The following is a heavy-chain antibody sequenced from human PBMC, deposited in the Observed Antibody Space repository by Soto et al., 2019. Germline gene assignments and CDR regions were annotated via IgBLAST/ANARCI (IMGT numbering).Heavy chain of an antibody. Sequence: GGSLRLSCAASGFTVSSNYMSWVRQAPGKGLDWVSVIYSGGSTYYADSVKGRFTISRHNSKNTLYLQMNSLRAEDTAVYYCARVVPSVYYYMDVWGKGTTVTVSS. CDR1: GFTVSSNY. V-gene: IGHV3-53*04. J-gene: IGHJ6*03. CDR2: IYSGGST. CDR3: ARVVPSVYYYMDV. D-gene: IGHD3-16*02.